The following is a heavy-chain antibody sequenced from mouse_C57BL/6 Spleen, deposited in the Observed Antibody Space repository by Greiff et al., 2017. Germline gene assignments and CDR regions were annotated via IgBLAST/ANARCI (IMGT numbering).Heavy chain of an antibody. V-gene: IGHV14-2*01. CDR2: IDPEDGET. CDR1: GFNIKDYY. Sequence: VQLKESGAELVKPGASVKLSCTASGFNIKDYYMHWVKQRTEQGLEWIGRIDPEDGETKYAPKFQGKATITAATSSNTAYLQLSSLTSEDTAVYYCASKDGNYAWFAYWGQGTLVTVSA. J-gene: IGHJ3*01. D-gene: IGHD2-1*01. CDR3: ASKDGNYAWFAY.